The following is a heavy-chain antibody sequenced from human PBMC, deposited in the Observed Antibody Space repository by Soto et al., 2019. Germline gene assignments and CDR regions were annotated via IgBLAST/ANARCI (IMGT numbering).Heavy chain of an antibody. V-gene: IGHV1-69*13. Sequence: ASVKVSCKASGGTFSSYAISWVRQAPGQGLEWMGGIIPIFGTANYAQKFQGRVTITADESTSTAYMELSSLRSEDTAVYYCARQEAIVVEAGVLYYYYGMDVWGQGTTVTVSS. D-gene: IGHD2-21*01. CDR3: ARQEAIVVEAGVLYYYYGMDV. CDR2: IIPIFGTA. J-gene: IGHJ6*02. CDR1: GGTFSSYA.